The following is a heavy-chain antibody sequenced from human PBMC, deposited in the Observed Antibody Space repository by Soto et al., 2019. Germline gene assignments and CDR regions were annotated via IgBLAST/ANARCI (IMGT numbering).Heavy chain of an antibody. J-gene: IGHJ3*02. V-gene: IGHV4-59*01. D-gene: IGHD4-4*01. CDR2: IYYSGST. Sequence: SETLSLTCTVSGGSISSYYWSWIRQPPGKGLEWIGYIYYSGSTNYNPSLKSRVTISVDTSKNQFSLKLSSVTAADTAVYYCARDLSNAGDAFDIWGQGTMVTVSS. CDR1: GGSISSYY. CDR3: ARDLSNAGDAFDI.